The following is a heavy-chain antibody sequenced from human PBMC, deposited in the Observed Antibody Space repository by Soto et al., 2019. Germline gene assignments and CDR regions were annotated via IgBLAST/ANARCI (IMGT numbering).Heavy chain of an antibody. D-gene: IGHD6-19*01. CDR2: IYSSGST. Sequence: PSETLSLTCTVSGGYISNYYWSWIRQPPGKGLEWIGSIYSSGSTDYNPSLKGRVTISLNTSKNQFSLKLSSVTAADTAVYYCVRGPQWLATDYFDYWGQGSLVTGSS. CDR1: GGYISNYY. J-gene: IGHJ4*02. V-gene: IGHV4-59*01. CDR3: VRGPQWLATDYFDY.